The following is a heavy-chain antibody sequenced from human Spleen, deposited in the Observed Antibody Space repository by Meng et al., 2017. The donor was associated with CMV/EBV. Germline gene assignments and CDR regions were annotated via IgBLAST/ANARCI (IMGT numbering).Heavy chain of an antibody. CDR1: VFT. CDR3: ARDSVYYYDTSGYSKWFDP. J-gene: IGHJ5*02. CDR2: LNPNTNGT. V-gene: IGHV1-2*04. D-gene: IGHD3-22*01. Sequence: QVHLVQSGAEMKKPGASVKVSSKASVFTDWVRQAPGQGLDWMGWLNPNTNGTNFAQNFQGWVTMTRDTSISASYMDLSRLRSDDTALYYCARDSVYYYDTSGYSKWFDPWGQGTLVTVSS.